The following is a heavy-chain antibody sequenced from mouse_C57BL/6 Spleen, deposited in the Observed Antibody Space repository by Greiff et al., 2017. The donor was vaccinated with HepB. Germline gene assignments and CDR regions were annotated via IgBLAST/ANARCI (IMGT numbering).Heavy chain of an antibody. V-gene: IGHV1-82*01. J-gene: IGHJ1*03. CDR1: GYAFSSSW. CDR2: IYPGDGDT. CDR3: APITTVPYWYFDV. Sequence: VQLQQSGPELVKPGASVKISCKASGYAFSSSWMNWVKQRPGKGLEWIGRIYPGDGDTNYNGKFKGKATLTADKSSSTAYMQLSSLTSEDSAVYFCAPITTVPYWYFDVWGTGTTVTVSS. D-gene: IGHD1-1*01.